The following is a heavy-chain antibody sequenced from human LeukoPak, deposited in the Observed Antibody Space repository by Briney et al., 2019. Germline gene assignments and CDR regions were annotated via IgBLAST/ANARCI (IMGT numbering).Heavy chain of an antibody. CDR3: ATSYGSGTPVLDY. CDR2: IYTSGST. Sequence: SETLSLTCTVSGGSISGYYWSWIRQPAGKGLEWIGRIYTSGSTNYNPSLKSRVTMSVDTSKNQFSLKLSSVTAADTAVYYCATSYGSGTPVLDYWGQGTLVTVSS. V-gene: IGHV4-4*07. CDR1: GGSISGYY. D-gene: IGHD3-10*01. J-gene: IGHJ4*02.